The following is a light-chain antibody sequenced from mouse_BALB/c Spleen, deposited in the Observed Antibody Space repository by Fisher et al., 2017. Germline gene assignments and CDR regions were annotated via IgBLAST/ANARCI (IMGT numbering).Light chain of an antibody. CDR1: SSVSSSY. Sequence: IVLTQSPAIMSASPGEKVTMTCRASSSVSSSYLYWYQQKPGSSPKLWIYSTSNLASGVPARFSGSGSGTSYSLTISSMEAEDAASYFCHQWSSYPLTFGAGTKLELK. CDR2: STS. J-gene: IGKJ5*01. CDR3: HQWSSYPLT. V-gene: IGKV4-79*01.